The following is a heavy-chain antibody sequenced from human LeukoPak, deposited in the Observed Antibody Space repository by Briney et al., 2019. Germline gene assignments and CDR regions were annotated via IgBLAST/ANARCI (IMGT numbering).Heavy chain of an antibody. J-gene: IGHJ2*01. D-gene: IGHD5-12*01. V-gene: IGHV3-23*01. CDR1: GFTFDDYA. Sequence: PGRSLRLSCAASGFTFDDYAMHWVQQAPGKGLEWVSAISGSGGSTYYADSVKGRFTISRDNSKNTLYLQMNSLRAEDTAVYYCAKDLGYSGYDWYFDLWGRGTLVTVSS. CDR2: ISGSGGST. CDR3: AKDLGYSGYDWYFDL.